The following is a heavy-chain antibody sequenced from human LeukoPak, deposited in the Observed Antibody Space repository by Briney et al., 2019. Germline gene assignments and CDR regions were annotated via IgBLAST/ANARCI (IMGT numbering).Heavy chain of an antibody. V-gene: IGHV3-7*01. CDR3: ARERQNKDFWSGGDY. J-gene: IGHJ4*02. CDR1: GFTFSSYW. CDR2: IKQDGSEK. D-gene: IGHD3-3*01. Sequence: GGSLRLSCAASGFTFSSYWMSWVRQAPGKGLEWVANIKQDGSEKYYVDSVKGRFTISRDNAKNSLYLQMNSLRAEDTAVYYCARERQNKDFWSGGDYWGQGTLVTVSS.